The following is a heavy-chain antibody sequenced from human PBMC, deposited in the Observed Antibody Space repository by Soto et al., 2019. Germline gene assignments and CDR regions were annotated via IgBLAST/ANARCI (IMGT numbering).Heavy chain of an antibody. D-gene: IGHD5-12*01. CDR1: GYTFTGYY. Sequence: QVQLVQSGAEVKKPGASVKVSCKASGYTFTGYYMHWVRQAPGQGLEWMGWINPNSGGTNYAQKFQGRVTMTRDTSLSTAYLELSRPRSDGTAVDYCSSLDSREWLRSPKNLFGHWGQGTLVTVSS. V-gene: IGHV1-2*02. J-gene: IGHJ4*02. CDR3: SSLDSREWLRSPKNLFGH. CDR2: INPNSGGT.